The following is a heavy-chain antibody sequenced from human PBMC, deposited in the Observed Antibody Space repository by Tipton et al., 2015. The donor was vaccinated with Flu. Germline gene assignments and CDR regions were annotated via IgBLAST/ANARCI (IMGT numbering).Heavy chain of an antibody. CDR2: IYTSGST. Sequence: TLSLTCTVSGGSISSYYWSWIRQPAGKGLEWIGRIYTSGSTNYNPSLKSRVTMSVDTSKNQFSLKLSSVTAADTAVYYCARTVDTAMAPYYYYYYMDVWGKGTTVTVSS. D-gene: IGHD5-18*01. V-gene: IGHV4-4*07. J-gene: IGHJ6*03. CDR1: GGSISSYY. CDR3: ARTVDTAMAPYYYYYYMDV.